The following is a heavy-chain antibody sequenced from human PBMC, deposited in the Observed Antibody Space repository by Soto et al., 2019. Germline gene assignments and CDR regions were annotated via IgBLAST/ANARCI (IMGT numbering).Heavy chain of an antibody. CDR1: GDSVNSYY. V-gene: IGHV4-59*02. CDR3: ARAETSRIHYFDY. D-gene: IGHD6-6*01. J-gene: IGHJ4*02. Sequence: SETLSLTCTVTGDSVNSYYWSWMRQPPGKGLECMGYVYYSGSTNYNPSLKSRVTISVDTSKNQISLRLKSVTAADTAVYYCARAETSRIHYFDYCGQGSLVTVSS. CDR2: VYYSGST.